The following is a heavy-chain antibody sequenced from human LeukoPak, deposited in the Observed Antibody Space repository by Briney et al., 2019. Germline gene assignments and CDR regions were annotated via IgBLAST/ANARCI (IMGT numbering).Heavy chain of an antibody. J-gene: IGHJ3*02. V-gene: IGHV4-4*07. CDR3: ARDRRPSIVGATQGAFDI. CDR1: GGSLSRYY. D-gene: IGHD1-26*01. Sequence: SETLSLTCTVSGGSLSRYYWSWLRQPAGKGLEWIGRIYTSGSTNYNPSLKSRFTMSVDTSKNQFSLKLSSVTAADTAVYYCARDRRPSIVGATQGAFDIWGQGTMVTVSS. CDR2: IYTSGST.